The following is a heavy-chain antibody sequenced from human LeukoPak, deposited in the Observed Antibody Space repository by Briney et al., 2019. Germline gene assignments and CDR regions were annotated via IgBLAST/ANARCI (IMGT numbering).Heavy chain of an antibody. CDR3: AKKLAFFSNYDY. CDR2: ISGSGGST. CDR1: GFTFSSYA. Sequence: EGSLRLSCTASGFTFSSYAMSWVRQAPGKGLEWVSTISGSGGSTYYADSVKGRFTISRDNSKNTLYLQMNSLRAEDTAVYYCAKKLAFFSNYDYWGQGTLVTVSS. V-gene: IGHV3-23*01. D-gene: IGHD4-11*01. J-gene: IGHJ4*02.